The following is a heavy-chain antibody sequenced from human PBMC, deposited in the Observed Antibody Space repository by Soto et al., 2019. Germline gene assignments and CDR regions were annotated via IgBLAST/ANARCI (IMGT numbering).Heavy chain of an antibody. D-gene: IGHD3-3*01. V-gene: IGHV1-69*13. J-gene: IGHJ6*02. CDR1: GGTFSSYA. Sequence: SVKVSCKASGGTFSSYAISWVRQAPGQGLEWMGGIIPIFGTANYAQKFQGRVTITADESTSTAYMELSSLRSEDTAVYYCARNPRYYDFSSGYTPWYYGMDVWGQGTTVTVSS. CDR2: IIPIFGTA. CDR3: ARNPRYYDFSSGYTPWYYGMDV.